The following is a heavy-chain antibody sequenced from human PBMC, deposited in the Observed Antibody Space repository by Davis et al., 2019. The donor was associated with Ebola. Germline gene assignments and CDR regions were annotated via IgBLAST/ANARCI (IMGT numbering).Heavy chain of an antibody. V-gene: IGHV1-69*04. CDR3: ARDIAVAGDY. J-gene: IGHJ4*02. CDR1: VCTFSSYA. Sequence: SVPVSCQASVCTFSSYAISWVRQAPGHGLAWTGRIIPILGIANYAQKFQGRVTITADKSTSTAYMELSSLRSEDTAVYYCARDIAVAGDYWGQGTLVTVSS. D-gene: IGHD6-19*01. CDR2: IIPILGIA.